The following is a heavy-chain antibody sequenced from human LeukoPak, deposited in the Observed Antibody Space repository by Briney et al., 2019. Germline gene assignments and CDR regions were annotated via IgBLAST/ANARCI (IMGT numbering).Heavy chain of an antibody. D-gene: IGHD3-10*01. J-gene: IGHJ6*03. Sequence: PGGSLRLSCAASVFTSNSYGMHWVRQAPGKGLEWVALISYDGSNKYYADSVKGRFTISRNNAKNSLYLQMNSLRAEDTAVYYCARDVSYGSGDYYYYYMDVWGKGTTVTISS. CDR3: ARDVSYGSGDYYYYYMDV. CDR1: VFTSNSYG. V-gene: IGHV3-30*03. CDR2: ISYDGSNK.